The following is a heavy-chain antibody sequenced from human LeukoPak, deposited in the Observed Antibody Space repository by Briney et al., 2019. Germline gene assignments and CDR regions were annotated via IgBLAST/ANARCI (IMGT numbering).Heavy chain of an antibody. CDR2: INPNSGGT. Sequence: ASVKVSCKASGYTFTGYYMHWVRQAPGQGLEWMGWINPNSGGTNYAQKFQGRVTMTRDTSISTAYMELSRLRSDDTAVYYCARSGGSGGLYFDYWGQGTLITVSS. D-gene: IGHD3-10*01. CDR3: ARSGGSGGLYFDY. CDR1: GYTFTGYY. V-gene: IGHV1-2*02. J-gene: IGHJ4*02.